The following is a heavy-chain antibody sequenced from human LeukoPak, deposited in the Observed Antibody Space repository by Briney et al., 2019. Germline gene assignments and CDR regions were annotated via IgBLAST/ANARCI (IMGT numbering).Heavy chain of an antibody. CDR2: FDPEDGET. D-gene: IGHD1-26*01. V-gene: IGHV1-24*01. CDR3: ATADWTGSGATTPSPRGWFDP. Sequence: GASVKVSCKVSGYTLTELSMHWVRQAPGKGLEWMGGFDPEDGETIYAQKFQGRVTMTEDTSTDTAYMELSSLRSEGTAVYYCATADWTGSGATTPSPRGWFDPWGQGTLVTVSS. J-gene: IGHJ5*02. CDR1: GYTLTELS.